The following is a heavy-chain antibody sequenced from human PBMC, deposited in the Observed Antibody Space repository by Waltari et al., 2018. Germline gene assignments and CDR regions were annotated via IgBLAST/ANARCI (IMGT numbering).Heavy chain of an antibody. CDR2: IYHSGST. Sequence: QVQLQESGPGLVKPSGTLSLTCAVSGGSISSSNWWSWVRQPPGKGLEWIGEIYHSGSTNYNPSLKSRVTISVDKSKNQFSLKLSSVTAADTAVYYCANLYCSGGSCYSDHDAFDIWGQGTMVTVSS. J-gene: IGHJ3*02. D-gene: IGHD2-15*01. V-gene: IGHV4-4*02. CDR3: ANLYCSGGSCYSDHDAFDI. CDR1: GGSISSSNW.